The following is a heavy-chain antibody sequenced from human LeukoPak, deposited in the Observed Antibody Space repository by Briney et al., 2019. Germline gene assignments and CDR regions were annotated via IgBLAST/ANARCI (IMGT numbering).Heavy chain of an antibody. Sequence: GGSLRLSCAASGFIFSSYAMSWVRQAPGKGLECVSVISGSGRTTDYADSVKGRFTISRDNSKNTLYLQMNSLRAEDTAVYYCAKELQEEGGSSWYVYFDYWGQGTLVTVSS. D-gene: IGHD6-13*01. V-gene: IGHV3-23*01. CDR2: ISGSGRTT. CDR3: AKELQEEGGSSWYVYFDY. J-gene: IGHJ4*02. CDR1: GFIFSSYA.